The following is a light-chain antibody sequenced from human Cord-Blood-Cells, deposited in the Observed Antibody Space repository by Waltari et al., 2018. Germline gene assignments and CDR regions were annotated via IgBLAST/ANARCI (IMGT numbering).Light chain of an antibody. CDR2: DAS. CDR1: QSVSSY. J-gene: IGKJ1*01. Sequence: EIVLTQSPATLSLSPGERATLSCRASQSVSSYLAWYQQKPGQAPRPLIYDASNRDTGIPDRFSGSGSGTDFTLTISSLEPEDFAVYYCQQRSNWEWTFGQGTKVEIK. CDR3: QQRSNWEWT. V-gene: IGKV3-11*01.